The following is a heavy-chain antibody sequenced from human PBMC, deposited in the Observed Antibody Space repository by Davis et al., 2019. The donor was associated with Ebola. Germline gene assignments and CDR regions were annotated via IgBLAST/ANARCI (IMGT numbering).Heavy chain of an antibody. CDR3: AREPLYGDYEVY. D-gene: IGHD4-17*01. CDR2: ISSSSSYI. CDR1: GFTFSSYS. J-gene: IGHJ4*02. Sequence: PGGSLRLSCAASGFTFSSYSMNWVRQAPGKGLEWVSSISSSSSYIYYADSVKGRFTISRDNAKNSLYLQMNSLRAEDTAVYYCAREPLYGDYEVYWGQGTLVTVSS. V-gene: IGHV3-21*01.